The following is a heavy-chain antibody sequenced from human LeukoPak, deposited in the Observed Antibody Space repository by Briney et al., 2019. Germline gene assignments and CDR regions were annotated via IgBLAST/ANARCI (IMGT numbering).Heavy chain of an antibody. CDR3: AREGNTYDSSGYYSYYFDY. Sequence: SETLSLTCTVSGGSISSHYWSWIRQPPGKGLEWIGYIYHSGSTYYNPSLKSRVTISVDRSKNQFSLKLSSVTAADTAVYYCAREGNTYDSSGYYSYYFDYWGQGTLVTVSS. D-gene: IGHD3-22*01. CDR1: GGSISSHY. V-gene: IGHV4-59*11. J-gene: IGHJ4*02. CDR2: IYHSGST.